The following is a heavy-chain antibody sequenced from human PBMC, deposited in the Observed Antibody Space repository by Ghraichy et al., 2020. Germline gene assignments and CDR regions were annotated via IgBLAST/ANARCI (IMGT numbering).Heavy chain of an antibody. CDR1: GFTFSSYS. J-gene: IGHJ4*02. D-gene: IGHD1-26*01. CDR3: ARFPVGATTWDY. Sequence: LSLTCAASGFTFSSYSMNWVRQAPGKGLEWVSSISSSSSYIYYADSVKGRFTISRDNAKNSLYLQMNSLRAEDTAVYYCARFPVGATTWDYWGQGTLVTVSS. CDR2: ISSSSSYI. V-gene: IGHV3-21*01.